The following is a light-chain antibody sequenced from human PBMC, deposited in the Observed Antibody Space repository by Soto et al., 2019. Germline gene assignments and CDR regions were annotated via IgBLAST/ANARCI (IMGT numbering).Light chain of an antibody. CDR3: TSYDSSLSVSV. J-gene: IGLJ1*01. CDR1: RYNIGAGYD. Sequence: SALTQPPSVSGDPEQRATISCSGRRYNIGAGYDVPWYQQLPGTAPNLLIYGNSNRPSGVPDRFSGSKSGTSASLAITGLQAEDEADYYCTSYDSSLSVSVFGTGTKVTDL. CDR2: GNS. V-gene: IGLV1-40*01.